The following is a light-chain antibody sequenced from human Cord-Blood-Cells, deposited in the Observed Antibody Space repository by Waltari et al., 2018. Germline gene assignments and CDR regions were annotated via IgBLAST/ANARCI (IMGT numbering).Light chain of an antibody. CDR1: NTYLGGFHY. V-gene: IGLV2-8*01. CDR2: EVS. CDR3: SSYAGSNNLL. J-gene: IGLJ2*01. Sequence: QSALYPSLPASGNPGQPVIISCTGTNTYLGGFHYVSWYQKHPGKAPKPLINEVSKQASGVPDRFSSSKSINTASMAVAGLRSEDEAVYYCSSYAGSNNLLYGVGTKLTVL.